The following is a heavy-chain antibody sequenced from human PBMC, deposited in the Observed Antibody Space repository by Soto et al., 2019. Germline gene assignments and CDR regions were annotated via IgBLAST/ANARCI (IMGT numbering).Heavy chain of an antibody. Sequence: ASVKVSCKASGYTFTSYYMHWVRQAPGQGLEWMGIINPSGGSTSYAQKFQGRLTMTRVTSTSTVYMELSSLRSEDTAVYYCAEGPFWDDRMIDYWGQGTLVTVSS. D-gene: IGHD3-9*01. CDR3: AEGPFWDDRMIDY. V-gene: IGHV1-46*01. J-gene: IGHJ4*02. CDR1: GYTFTSYY. CDR2: INPSGGST.